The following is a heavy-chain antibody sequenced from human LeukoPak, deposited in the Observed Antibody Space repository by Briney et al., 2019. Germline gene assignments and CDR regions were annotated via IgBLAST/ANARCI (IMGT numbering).Heavy chain of an antibody. Sequence: PGGSLRLSCAASGLSLSSYGMHWVRQAPGKGLEWVAFIRYDGSNKYYADSVKGRFTISRDNSKNTLYLQMNSLRAEDTAVYYCAKDLQKYYDFWSGYPDYWGQGTLVTVSS. V-gene: IGHV3-30*02. CDR3: AKDLQKYYDFWSGYPDY. CDR1: GLSLSSYG. J-gene: IGHJ4*02. CDR2: IRYDGSNK. D-gene: IGHD3-3*01.